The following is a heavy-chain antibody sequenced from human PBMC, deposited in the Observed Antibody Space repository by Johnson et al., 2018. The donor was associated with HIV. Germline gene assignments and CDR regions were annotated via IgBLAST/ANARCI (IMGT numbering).Heavy chain of an antibody. D-gene: IGHD4-17*01. J-gene: IGHJ3*02. CDR2: ISYDGSNK. Sequence: QVQLVESGGGVVQPGRSLRLSCAASGFTFSSSAMHWVRQAPGKGLEWVAVISYDGSNKYYADSVKGRFTISRDNAKNSLYLQMNSLRAEDTAVYYCARSMTTVTVAFDIWGQGTMVTVSS. V-gene: IGHV3-30*04. CDR3: ARSMTTVTVAFDI. CDR1: GFTFSSSA.